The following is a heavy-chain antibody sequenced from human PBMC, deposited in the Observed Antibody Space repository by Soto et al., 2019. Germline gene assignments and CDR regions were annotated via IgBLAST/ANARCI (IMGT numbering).Heavy chain of an antibody. CDR2: VYSGGDT. Sequence: EVQLVESGGGLVQPGGSLRLSCVGSGFIVSSNYMNWVRQAPGKGLEWVSLVYSGGDTYYADSVKGRFTISRDNSKNTLYLQMKSLRAEDTAVYYCARDPFGGTLADDLFDSWGQGILVTVSS. D-gene: IGHD2-15*01. J-gene: IGHJ5*01. V-gene: IGHV3-66*01. CDR1: GFIVSSNY. CDR3: ARDPFGGTLADDLFDS.